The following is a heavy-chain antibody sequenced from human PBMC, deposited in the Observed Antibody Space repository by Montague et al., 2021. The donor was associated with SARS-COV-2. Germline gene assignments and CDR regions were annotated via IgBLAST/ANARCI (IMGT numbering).Heavy chain of an antibody. J-gene: IGHJ6*02. CDR1: GFTFSSYS. CDR3: ARGDFDWLLSFHYGMDV. D-gene: IGHD3-9*01. CDR2: ISSSSSYI. Sequence: SLRLSFSASGFTFSSYSMNWVRQAPGKGLEWVSSISSSSSYIYYADSVKGRFTNSRDNAKNSLYLQMNSLRAEDTAVYYCARGDFDWLLSFHYGMDVWGQGTTVTVSS. V-gene: IGHV3-21*01.